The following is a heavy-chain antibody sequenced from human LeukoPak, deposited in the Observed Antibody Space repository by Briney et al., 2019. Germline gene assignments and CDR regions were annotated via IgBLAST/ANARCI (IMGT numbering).Heavy chain of an antibody. CDR2: IYWHDDK. D-gene: IGHD3-22*01. CDR1: GFSLSTYGVG. V-gene: IGHV2-5*01. Sequence: GSGPTLVNPTQTLTLTCTFSGFSLSTYGVGVGWIRQPPGKALEWLALIYWHDDKRYSPSLKSRLTITEATSKDQVVLTMTDMDPVDTATFYCARMNSSGPIDYWGQGTLVTVS. CDR3: ARMNSSGPIDY. J-gene: IGHJ4*02.